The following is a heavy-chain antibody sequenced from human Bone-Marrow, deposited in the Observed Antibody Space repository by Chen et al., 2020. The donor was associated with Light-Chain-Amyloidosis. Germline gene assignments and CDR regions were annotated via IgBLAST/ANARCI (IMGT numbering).Heavy chain of an antibody. J-gene: IGHJ1*01. CDR1: GDSITSSTDY. CDR3: VRSRYSTGPFEV. V-gene: IGHV4-39*07. D-gene: IGHD3-16*02. CDR2: IYSSGSS. Sequence: QVQLQLSGPGLVKPSETLYLKCSVSGDSITSSTDYWGGIRQPPGKGLEYIASIYSSGSSYYKPSLKSRVTISVDTSKNQFSLRLTPATAADTAVYYCVRSRYSTGPFEVWGQGSLVTVSS.